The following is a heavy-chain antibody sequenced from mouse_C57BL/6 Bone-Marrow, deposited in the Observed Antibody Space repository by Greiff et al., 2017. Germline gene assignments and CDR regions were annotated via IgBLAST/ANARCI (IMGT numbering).Heavy chain of an antibody. V-gene: IGHV5-4*01. CDR3: ARDRNWVTCSWFAY. CDR2: ISDGGSYT. D-gene: IGHD4-1*01. Sequence: EVKLMESGGGLVKPGGSLKLSCAASGFTFSCYAMSWVRQTPEKRLEWVATISDGGSYTYYPDNVKGRFTISRDNAKNNLYLQMSHLKSEDTAMYYCARDRNWVTCSWFAYWGQGTLVTVSA. CDR1: GFTFSCYA. J-gene: IGHJ3*01.